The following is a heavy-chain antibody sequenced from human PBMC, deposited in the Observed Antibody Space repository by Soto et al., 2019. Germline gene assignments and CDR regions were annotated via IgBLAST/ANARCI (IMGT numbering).Heavy chain of an antibody. V-gene: IGHV4-59*01. CDR2: IYYSVST. Sequence: PSENLSLTCTVSGGSISSYYWSWIRQPPGKGLEWIGYIYYSVSTNYNPSLKSRVTISVDTSKNQFSLKLSSVTAADTAVYYCASGGFGGYDFYFDYWGQGTLVTVSS. CDR3: ASGGFGGYDFYFDY. D-gene: IGHD5-12*01. J-gene: IGHJ4*02. CDR1: GGSISSYY.